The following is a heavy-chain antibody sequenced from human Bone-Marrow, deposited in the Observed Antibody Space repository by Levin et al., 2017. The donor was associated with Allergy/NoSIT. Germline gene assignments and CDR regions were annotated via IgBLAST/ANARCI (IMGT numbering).Heavy chain of an antibody. CDR2: TDPSDSYT. V-gene: IGHV5-10-1*01. CDR3: ARLEGDFSSGWYGNLDY. CDR1: GYTFTSYW. Sequence: GASVKVSCTGSGYTFTSYWITWVRQMPGKGLEWMGRTDPSDSYTNYSPSLEGRVTISTDKSINTAYLQWSSLKASDSATYYGARLEGDFSSGWYGNLDYWGQGTLVTVSS. D-gene: IGHD6-19*01. J-gene: IGHJ4*02.